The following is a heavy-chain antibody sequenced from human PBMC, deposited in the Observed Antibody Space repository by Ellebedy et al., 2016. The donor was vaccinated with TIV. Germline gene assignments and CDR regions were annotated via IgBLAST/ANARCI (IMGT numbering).Heavy chain of an antibody. V-gene: IGHV3-11*03. Sequence: GESLKISXAASGFTFSDYYMSWIRQAPGKGLEWVSYISSSSSYTNYADSVKGRFTISRDNAKNSLYLQMNSLRAEDTAVYYCASIGSGDYDRSIEYWGQGTLVTVSS. J-gene: IGHJ4*02. CDR3: ASIGSGDYDRSIEY. CDR2: ISSSSSYT. D-gene: IGHD4-17*01. CDR1: GFTFSDYY.